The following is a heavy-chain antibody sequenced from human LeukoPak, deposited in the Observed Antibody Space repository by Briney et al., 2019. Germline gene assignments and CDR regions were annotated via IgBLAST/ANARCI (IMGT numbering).Heavy chain of an antibody. CDR2: TYYRPKWYN. J-gene: IGHJ5*02. CDR1: GDSVSSNSAA. Sequence: SQTLSLTCAISGDSVSSNSAAWNWIRQSPSRGLEWLGRTYYRPKWYNDYAVSVKSRITINPDTSKNQFSLQLNSVTPEDTAVYYCAREGGSYYYDSSGFRFDPWGQGTLVTVSS. D-gene: IGHD3-22*01. CDR3: AREGGSYYYDSSGFRFDP. V-gene: IGHV6-1*01.